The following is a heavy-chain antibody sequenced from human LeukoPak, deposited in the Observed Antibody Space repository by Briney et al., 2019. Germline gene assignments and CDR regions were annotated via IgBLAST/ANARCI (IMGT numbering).Heavy chain of an antibody. J-gene: IGHJ4*02. V-gene: IGHV4-59*01. Sequence: SETLSLTCTVSGGSLSSSFWSWIRQPPGKGLEWIGYIYYTGNTNYNPSLKSRVTISVDTSKNQFSLEMTSVTAADTAVYYCARLRGAFDYWGQGTLVTVSS. D-gene: IGHD3-16*01. CDR3: ARLRGAFDY. CDR2: IYYTGNT. CDR1: GGSLSSSF.